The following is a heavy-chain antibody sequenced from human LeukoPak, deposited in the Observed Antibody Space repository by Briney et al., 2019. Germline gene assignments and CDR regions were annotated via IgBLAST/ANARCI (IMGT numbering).Heavy chain of an antibody. D-gene: IGHD6-13*01. CDR1: GGSFIGYD. Sequence: PSETLSLTCAVYGGSFIGYDWTWIRQPPGKGLEWIGEINHSGGTNYNPSLKSRVTISADMSKNQFSLKLSSVTTADTAVYYCARGRIAAAGTGAFDIWGQGTMVTVSS. CDR3: ARGRIAAAGTGAFDI. CDR2: INHSGGT. V-gene: IGHV4-34*01. J-gene: IGHJ3*02.